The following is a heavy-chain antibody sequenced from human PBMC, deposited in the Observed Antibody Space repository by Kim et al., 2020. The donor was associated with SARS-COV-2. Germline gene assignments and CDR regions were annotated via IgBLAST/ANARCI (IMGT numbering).Heavy chain of an antibody. CDR3: AGAGRDIVVVPAATRYYYYYGMDV. V-gene: IGHV3-21*01. D-gene: IGHD2-2*01. CDR1: GFTFSSYS. Sequence: GGSLRLSCAASGFTFSSYSMNWVRQAPGKGLEWVSSISSSSSYIYYADSVKGRFTISRDNAKNSLYLQMNSLRAEDTAVYYCAGAGRDIVVVPAATRYYYYYGMDVWGQGTTVTVSS. CDR2: ISSSSSYI. J-gene: IGHJ6*02.